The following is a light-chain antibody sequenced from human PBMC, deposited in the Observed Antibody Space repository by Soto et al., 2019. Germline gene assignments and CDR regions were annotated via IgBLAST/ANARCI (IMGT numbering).Light chain of an antibody. Sequence: EIVMTQSPVTLSVSPGERATLSCRASQSVSSKLAWYQQKPGQAPRLLIYGASTRATGIPARFSGSGSGTEFTLSISSLQSEDFAAYDCQQYNNWPQTFGHGTKLEIK. CDR3: QQYNNWPQT. V-gene: IGKV3-15*01. J-gene: IGKJ2*01. CDR2: GAS. CDR1: QSVSSK.